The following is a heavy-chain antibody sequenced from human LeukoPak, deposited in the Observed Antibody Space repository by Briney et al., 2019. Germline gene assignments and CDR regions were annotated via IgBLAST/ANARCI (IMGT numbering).Heavy chain of an antibody. CDR3: ARGRFGPRFFDY. D-gene: IGHD3-16*01. J-gene: IGHJ4*02. CDR2: ISTSSGTM. V-gene: IGHV3-48*02. CDR1: GFTFSSFW. Sequence: GGSLRLSCAVSGFTFSSFWMSWVRQAPGKGLQWVSYISTSSGTMQNADSVKGRFTISRDNAKNSLYLQMNSLRDEDTAVYFCARGRFGPRFFDYWGQGTLVTVSS.